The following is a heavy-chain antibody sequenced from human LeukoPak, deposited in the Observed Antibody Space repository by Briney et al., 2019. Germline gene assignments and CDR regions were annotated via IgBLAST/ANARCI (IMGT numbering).Heavy chain of an antibody. Sequence: AASVKVSCKASGYTFTSYGISWVRQAPGQGLEWMGWISAYNGNTNYAQKLQGRVTMTTDTSTSTAYMELRSLRSDDTAVYYCARDSKYSSSDEAFDIWGQGTMVTVSS. CDR1: GYTFTSYG. J-gene: IGHJ3*02. V-gene: IGHV1-18*01. D-gene: IGHD6-13*01. CDR2: ISAYNGNT. CDR3: ARDSKYSSSDEAFDI.